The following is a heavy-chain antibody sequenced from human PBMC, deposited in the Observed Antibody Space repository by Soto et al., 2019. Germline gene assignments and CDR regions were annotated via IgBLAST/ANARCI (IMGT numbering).Heavy chain of an antibody. CDR3: ARDSVRDYLYYYYGMDV. J-gene: IGHJ6*02. CDR2: IGTSSSYI. Sequence: GGSLRLSCAASGFTFSSYTMNWVRQAPGRGLEWVSSIGTSSSYIYYADSVKGRFTISRDNAKNSLFLQMNSLRADDTAVYYCARDSVRDYLYYYYGMDVWGQGTLVTVSS. D-gene: IGHD4-17*01. CDR1: GFTFSSYT. V-gene: IGHV3-21*01.